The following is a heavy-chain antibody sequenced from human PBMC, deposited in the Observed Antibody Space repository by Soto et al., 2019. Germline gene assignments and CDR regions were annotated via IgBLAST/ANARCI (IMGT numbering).Heavy chain of an antibody. V-gene: IGHV4-59*11. CDR3: ARDPPQYHYSGMDV. J-gene: IGHJ6*02. CDR1: GCARSSLD. CDR2: IYYSGST. Sequence: PSETLSLGFSASGCARSSLDWRWGWQPPGKGLEWIGYIYYSGSTNYNPSLKSRVTISVDTSKNQFSLKLSSVTAADTAVYYCARDPPQYHYSGMDVWGHGTTVT.